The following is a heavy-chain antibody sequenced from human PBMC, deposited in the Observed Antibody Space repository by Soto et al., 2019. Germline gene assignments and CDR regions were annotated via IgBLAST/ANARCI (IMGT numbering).Heavy chain of an antibody. CDR2: INPNSGGT. CDR3: ATSLASIAVASETEYNFDY. Sequence: ASVKVSCKASGYTFTDFYIHWVRQAPGQGLAWMGWINPNSGGTNSVQKFQGWVTMTRDTSISTAYMELSRLRSDDTAVYYCATSLASIAVASETEYNFDYWGQGTLVTVSS. V-gene: IGHV1-2*04. J-gene: IGHJ4*02. D-gene: IGHD6-13*01. CDR1: GYTFTDFY.